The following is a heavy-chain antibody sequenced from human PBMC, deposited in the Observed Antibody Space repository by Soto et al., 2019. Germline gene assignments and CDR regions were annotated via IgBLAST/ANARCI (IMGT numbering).Heavy chain of an antibody. V-gene: IGHV1-69*12. CDR3: AMGPGIINYDSSGYCPVY. Sequence: QVQLVQSGAEVKKPGSSVKVSCKASGGTFSSYAISWVRQAPGQGLEWMGGIIPIFGTANYAQKFQGRVTITADESTSTGYMELSSLRCEDTAVYYCAMGPGIINYDSSGYCPVYWGQGTLVTVSS. CDR2: IIPIFGTA. CDR1: GGTFSSYA. D-gene: IGHD3-22*01. J-gene: IGHJ4*02.